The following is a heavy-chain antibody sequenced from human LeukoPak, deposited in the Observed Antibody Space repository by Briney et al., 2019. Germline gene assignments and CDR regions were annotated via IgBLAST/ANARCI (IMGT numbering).Heavy chain of an antibody. CDR1: GFTFSSYS. Sequence: GALRLSCAASGFTFSSYSMKWVRQAPGEGLEWVSSISSSSYIYYADSVKGRFTISRDNAKNSLYLQMNSLRAEDTAVYYCARCPYRYYDSSGYSNRFDYWGQGTLVTVSS. D-gene: IGHD3-22*01. J-gene: IGHJ4*02. CDR2: ISSSSYI. V-gene: IGHV3-21*01. CDR3: ARCPYRYYDSSGYSNRFDY.